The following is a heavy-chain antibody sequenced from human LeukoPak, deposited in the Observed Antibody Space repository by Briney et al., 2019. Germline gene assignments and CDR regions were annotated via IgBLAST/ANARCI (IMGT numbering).Heavy chain of an antibody. Sequence: SETLSLTCTVSGGSISSGSYYWSWIRQPAGKGLEWIGRIYTSGSTNYNPSLKSRVTISVDTSKNQFSLKLSSVTAADTAVYYCARVGFGSSWYYMDVWGKGTTVTISS. CDR2: IYTSGST. D-gene: IGHD6-13*01. J-gene: IGHJ6*03. V-gene: IGHV4-61*02. CDR3: ARVGFGSSWYYMDV. CDR1: GGSISSGSYY.